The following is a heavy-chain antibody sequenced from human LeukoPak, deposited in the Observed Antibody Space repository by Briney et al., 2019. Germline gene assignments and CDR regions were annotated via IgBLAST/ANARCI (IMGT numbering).Heavy chain of an antibody. J-gene: IGHJ6*02. D-gene: IGHD1-26*01. CDR1: GFTFSSYA. V-gene: IGHV3-23*01. Sequence: GGSLRLSCAASGFTFSSYAMSWVRQAPGKGLEWVSAISGSGGSTYYADSVKGRFTISRDNSKNTLYLQMNSLRAEDTAVYYCAKDRRDSGSYGHLYYYYYGMDVWGRGTTVTVSS. CDR2: ISGSGGST. CDR3: AKDRRDSGSYGHLYYYYYGMDV.